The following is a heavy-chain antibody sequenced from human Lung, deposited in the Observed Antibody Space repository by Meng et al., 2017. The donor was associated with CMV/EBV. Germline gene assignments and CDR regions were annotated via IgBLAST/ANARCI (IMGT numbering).Heavy chain of an antibody. V-gene: IGHV1-18*01. Sequence: CTSSGDTFFRYGFSLVRQAPGQGLEWMGWISAYNGDTNFAQKLQGRVTMTTDTSTSTAYMELRSLRSDDTAIYYCARAEVGDMFFDYWGQGTLVTVSS. CDR1: GDTFFRYG. J-gene: IGHJ4*02. CDR3: ARAEVGDMFFDY. D-gene: IGHD1-26*01. CDR2: ISAYNGDT.